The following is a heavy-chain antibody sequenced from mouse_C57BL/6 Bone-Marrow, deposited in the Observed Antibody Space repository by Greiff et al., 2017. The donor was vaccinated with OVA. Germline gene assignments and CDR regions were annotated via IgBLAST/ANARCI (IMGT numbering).Heavy chain of an antibody. V-gene: IGHV5-12*01. D-gene: IGHD2-3*01. Sequence: EVKLVESGGGLVQPGGSLKLSCAASGFTFSDYYMYWVRQTPEKRLEWVAYISNGGGSTYYPDHVKGRFTISRDNAKNTLYLQMSRLKSEDTAMYYCARQGWLLREAKDYWGQGTSVTVSS. CDR1: GFTFSDYY. CDR3: ARQGWLLREAKDY. J-gene: IGHJ4*01. CDR2: ISNGGGST.